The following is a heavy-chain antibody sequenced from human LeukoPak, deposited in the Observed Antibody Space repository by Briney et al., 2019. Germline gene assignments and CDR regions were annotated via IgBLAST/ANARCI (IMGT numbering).Heavy chain of an antibody. V-gene: IGHV3-30*09. CDR3: ARAPMSYDSSGFGGAFDI. D-gene: IGHD3-22*01. CDR1: GFTFSNYA. CDR2: ISYDGTNK. J-gene: IGHJ3*02. Sequence: GGSLRLSCAASGFTFSNYAMHWVRQAPGKGLEWVAVISYDGTNKYYADSVKGRFAISRDNSKNTMYLQMNSLRAEDTAMYYCARAPMSYDSSGFGGAFDIWGQGTMVTVSS.